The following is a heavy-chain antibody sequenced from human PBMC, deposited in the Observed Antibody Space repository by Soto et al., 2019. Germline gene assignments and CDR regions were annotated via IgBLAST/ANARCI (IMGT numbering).Heavy chain of an antibody. CDR2: IIPVLGVG. Sequence: QVQLVQSGAEVKKPGSSVKGSCKASGGTFGNHAISWVRQAPGQGLEWLGGIIPVLGVGDNAQNFQGRVTITADASTRTAYLELSSLRSEHTSLYYCARDAGSTYGYVFDYWGQGNLVTVSS. V-gene: IGHV1-69*01. CDR1: GGTFGNHA. D-gene: IGHD5-18*01. CDR3: ARDAGSTYGYVFDY. J-gene: IGHJ4*02.